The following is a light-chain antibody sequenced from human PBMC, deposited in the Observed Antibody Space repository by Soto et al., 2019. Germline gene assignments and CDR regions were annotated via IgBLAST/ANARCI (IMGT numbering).Light chain of an antibody. CDR1: SSDVGGYNY. CDR3: ISYTTSYTLL. Sequence: QSALTQPASVSGSPGQSITISCTGTSSDVGGYNYVSWYQHHPGKAPKLMIYEVNNRPSGVSNRFSGSKSGNTASLTISGLQAEDEADYYCISYTTSYTLLFGSGTKVTVL. J-gene: IGLJ1*01. V-gene: IGLV2-14*01. CDR2: EVN.